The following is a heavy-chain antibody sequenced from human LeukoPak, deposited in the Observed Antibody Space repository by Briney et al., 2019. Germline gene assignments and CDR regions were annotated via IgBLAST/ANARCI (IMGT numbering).Heavy chain of an antibody. Sequence: GGSLRLSCAASGFTFSSYWMSWVRQAPGKGLEWVANIKKDGSNKYYADSVKGRFTISRDNSKNTLYLQMNSLRAEDTAVYYCAKDLPDIVVVVAALGGYYMDVWGKGTTVTISS. CDR3: AKDLPDIVVVVAALGGYYMDV. V-gene: IGHV3-7*01. J-gene: IGHJ6*03. CDR1: GFTFSSYW. D-gene: IGHD2-15*01. CDR2: IKKDGSNK.